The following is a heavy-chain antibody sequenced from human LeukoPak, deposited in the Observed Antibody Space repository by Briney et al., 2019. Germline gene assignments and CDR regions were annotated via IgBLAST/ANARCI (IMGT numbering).Heavy chain of an antibody. CDR2: IIPIFGTA. D-gene: IGHD2-2*01. J-gene: IGHJ3*02. CDR3: ARDRGACSSTSCLPHRAFDI. V-gene: IGHV1-69*05. CDR1: GGTFSSYA. Sequence: SVNVSCKAPGGTFSSYAISWVRQAPGQGLEWMGGIIPIFGTANYAQKFQGRVTITTDESTSTAYMELSSLRSEDTAVYYCARDRGACSSTSCLPHRAFDIWGQGTMVTVSS.